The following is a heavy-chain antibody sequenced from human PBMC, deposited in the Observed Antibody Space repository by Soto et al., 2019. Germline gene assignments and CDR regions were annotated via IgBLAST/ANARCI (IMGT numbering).Heavy chain of an antibody. J-gene: IGHJ5*02. CDR1: GYTFTSYD. D-gene: IGHD2-15*01. CDR2: MNPNSGNT. Sequence: ASVKVSCKASGYTFTSYDINWVRQATGQGLEWMGWMNPNSGNTGYAQKFQGRVTMTRNTSISTAYMELSSLRSEDTAVYYCARVGCSGGSCYDHHWFDPWGQGTLVTVSS. CDR3: ARVGCSGGSCYDHHWFDP. V-gene: IGHV1-8*01.